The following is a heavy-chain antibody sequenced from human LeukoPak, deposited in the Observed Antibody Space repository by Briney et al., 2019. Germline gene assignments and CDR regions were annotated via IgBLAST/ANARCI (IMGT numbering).Heavy chain of an antibody. CDR1: GGSFSGYY. CDR3: ARALTSYSSTSCPRAFDY. D-gene: IGHD2-2*01. Sequence: SETLSLTCAVYGGSFSGYYWSWIRQPPGKGLEWIGEINHSGSTNYNPSLKSRVTISVDTSKNQFSLKLSSVTAADTAVYYCARALTSYSSTSCPRAFDYWGQGTLVTVSS. J-gene: IGHJ4*02. V-gene: IGHV4-34*01. CDR2: INHSGST.